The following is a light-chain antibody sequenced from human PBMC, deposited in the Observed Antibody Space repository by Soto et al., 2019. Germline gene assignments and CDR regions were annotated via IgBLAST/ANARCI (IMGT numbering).Light chain of an antibody. CDR3: SPHTAYNTRV. J-gene: IGLJ1*01. V-gene: IGLV2-14*01. CDR1: SSDVGGYNF. CDR2: EVT. Sequence: QSALTQPASVSGSPGQSIAISCTGTSSDVGGYNFVSWYQQHPGKAPKLIIHEVTNRPSGVSDRFSGSKSGNTASLTISGLQADDEADYYCSPHTAYNTRVFGSGTKLTVL.